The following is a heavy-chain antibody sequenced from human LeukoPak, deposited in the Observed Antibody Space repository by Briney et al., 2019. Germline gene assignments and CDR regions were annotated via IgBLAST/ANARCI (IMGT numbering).Heavy chain of an antibody. Sequence: SETLSLTRTVSGGSISSSSYYWGWIRQPPGKGLEWIGSIYYSGSTYYNPSLKSRVTISVDTSKNQFSLKLSSVTAADTAVYYCARSSDSGSGSYYTPFDYWGQGTLVTVSS. CDR1: GGSISSSSYY. D-gene: IGHD3-10*01. CDR2: IYYSGST. J-gene: IGHJ4*02. CDR3: ARSSDSGSGSYYTPFDY. V-gene: IGHV4-39*01.